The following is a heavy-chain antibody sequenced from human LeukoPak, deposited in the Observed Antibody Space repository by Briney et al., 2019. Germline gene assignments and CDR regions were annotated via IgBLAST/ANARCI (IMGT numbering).Heavy chain of an antibody. CDR1: GFIFSSYG. CDR2: IWYDGSNK. V-gene: IGHV3-33*01. D-gene: IGHD6-19*01. J-gene: IGHJ4*02. CDR3: ARDDQQWLARAAPPRY. Sequence: GRSLELSCAASGFIFSSYGMHWVRQAPGKGLEWVAVIWYDGSNKNYADSVKGRFAISRDNSKNTLYLQINSLRAEDTAVYYCARDDQQWLARAAPPRYWGQGTLVAVCS.